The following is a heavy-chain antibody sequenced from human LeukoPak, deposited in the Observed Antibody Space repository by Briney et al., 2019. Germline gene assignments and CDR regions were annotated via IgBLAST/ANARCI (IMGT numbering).Heavy chain of an antibody. Sequence: SETLSLTCTVSGGSISSGSYYWSWIRQPAGKGLEWIGRIYTSGSTNYNPSLKSRVTISVDTSKNQFSLKLSSVTAADTAVYYCAREWELSTETDYWGQGTLVTVSS. D-gene: IGHD1-26*01. V-gene: IGHV4-61*02. CDR2: IYTSGST. CDR3: AREWELSTETDY. CDR1: GGSISSGSYY. J-gene: IGHJ4*02.